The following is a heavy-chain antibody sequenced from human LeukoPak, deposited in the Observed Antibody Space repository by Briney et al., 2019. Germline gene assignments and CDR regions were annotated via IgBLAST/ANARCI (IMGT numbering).Heavy chain of an antibody. V-gene: IGHV1-69*05. Sequence: SVKVSCKASGGTFSSYAISWVRQAPGQGGEWMGGIIPIFGKANYAQKFQGRVTITTDEYKSTDYMEVSSLRSEDTAVYYCTGGGGYDSHFDYWGQGTLVTVSS. CDR3: TGGGGYDSHFDY. D-gene: IGHD5-12*01. CDR2: IIPIFGKA. J-gene: IGHJ4*02. CDR1: GGTFSSYA.